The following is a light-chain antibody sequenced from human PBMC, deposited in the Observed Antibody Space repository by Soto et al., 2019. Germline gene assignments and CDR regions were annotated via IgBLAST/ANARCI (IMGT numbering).Light chain of an antibody. V-gene: IGLV1-47*01. CDR1: SSNIGSNY. Sequence: QSVLTQPPSASGTPGQRVTISCSGSSSNIGSNYVYWYQQLPGTAPKLLMYRNDQRPSGVPDRFSGSKSGTSASLGISGLRSEDEADYYCATWDDSLSGRVFGGATKLTVL. CDR2: RND. CDR3: ATWDDSLSGRV. J-gene: IGLJ3*02.